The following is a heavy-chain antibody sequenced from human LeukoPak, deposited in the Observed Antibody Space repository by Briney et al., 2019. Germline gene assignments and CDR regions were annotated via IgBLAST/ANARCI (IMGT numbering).Heavy chain of an antibody. CDR3: AKAHGGSYHSGID. J-gene: IGHJ4*02. V-gene: IGHV3-23*01. CDR1: GFTFSSYA. D-gene: IGHD1-26*01. CDR2: ISGSGGST. Sequence: HPGGSLRLSCAASGFTFSSYAMNWVRQAPGKGLEWVSGISGSGGSTYYADSVKGQFSISRDNSKNRLYLQMNSLRAEDTAVYYCAKAHGGSYHSGIDWGQGTLITVS.